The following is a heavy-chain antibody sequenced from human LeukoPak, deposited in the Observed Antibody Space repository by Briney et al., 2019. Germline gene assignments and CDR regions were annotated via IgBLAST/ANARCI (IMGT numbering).Heavy chain of an antibody. J-gene: IGHJ4*02. V-gene: IGHV3-30*04. CDR1: GFTFSSYT. D-gene: IGHD5-24*01. Sequence: PGGSLRLPCAASGFTFSSYTMHWVRQTPGKGLEWVAVISYDGSNTYYADSVKGRFTISRDNSKNTLYLQMNSLRAEDTAVYYCARARDGYNSCFDYWGQGALVTVSS. CDR2: ISYDGSNT. CDR3: ARARDGYNSCFDY.